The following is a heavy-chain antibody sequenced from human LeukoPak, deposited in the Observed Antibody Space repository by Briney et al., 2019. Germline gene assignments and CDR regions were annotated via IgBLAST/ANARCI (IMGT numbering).Heavy chain of an antibody. D-gene: IGHD6-19*01. CDR1: GFNFSSYA. V-gene: IGHV3-23*01. CDR2: SSGSGDNT. CDR3: AKRSGYTTGWFFDF. J-gene: IGHJ4*02. Sequence: GESLTLSCAASGFNFSSYAMRWVRQPPGKGLEWVSSSSGSGDNTYYAESVKGRFTISRDNSKNTLFLQMNSLRAEDTAVFYCAKRSGYTTGWFFDFWGQGTLVTVSS.